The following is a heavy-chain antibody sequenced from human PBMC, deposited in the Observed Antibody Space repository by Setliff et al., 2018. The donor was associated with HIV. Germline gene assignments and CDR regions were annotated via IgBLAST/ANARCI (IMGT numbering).Heavy chain of an antibody. V-gene: IGHV1-2*02. D-gene: IGHD3-22*01. J-gene: IGHJ4*02. CDR2: INPNNGGT. Sequence: GASVKVSCKASGYTFTGYYMHWVRQAPGQGLEWMGWINPNNGGTNYAQKFQGRVTMTRDTSISTAYMELSRLRSDDTAVYYCARGIKRGYYDSSGYIFFPGLPDYWGQGTLVTVSS. CDR3: ARGIKRGYYDSSGYIFFPGLPDY. CDR1: GYTFTGYY.